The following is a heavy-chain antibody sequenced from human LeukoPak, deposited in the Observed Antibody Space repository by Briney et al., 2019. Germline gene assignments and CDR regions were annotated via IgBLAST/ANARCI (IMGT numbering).Heavy chain of an antibody. CDR1: GFTFSSES. Sequence: PRGSLRLSCPASGFTFSSESMSCVSPAPGKWREWDSAISGSGARTYHADSVKGRFTISRDNSKNTLYLQMTSLRAEDTAVYYCAKAYYDTLTGYYPTTFGFDYWGQGTLVTVSS. V-gene: IGHV3-23*01. J-gene: IGHJ4*02. D-gene: IGHD3-9*01. CDR3: AKAYYDTLTGYYPTTFGFDY. CDR2: ISGSGART.